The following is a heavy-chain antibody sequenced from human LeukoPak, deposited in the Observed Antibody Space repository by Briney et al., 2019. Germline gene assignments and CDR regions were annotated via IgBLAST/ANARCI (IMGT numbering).Heavy chain of an antibody. CDR1: GLTFSSYW. CDR2: IRQDGSEK. CDR3: GRSMEF. J-gene: IGHJ6*02. Sequence: GGSLRLSCAASGLTFSSYWMHWVRQAPGKGLEWVANIRQDGSEKYYVDSVRGRFTISRDNAKNSLYLQMSSLRAEDTAVYYCGRSMEFWGQGTSVTVSS. V-gene: IGHV3-7*03.